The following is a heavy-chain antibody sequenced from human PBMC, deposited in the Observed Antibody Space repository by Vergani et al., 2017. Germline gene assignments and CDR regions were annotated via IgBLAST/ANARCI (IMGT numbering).Heavy chain of an antibody. CDR3: ARDPAPSPTVVTFLLDV. D-gene: IGHD4-23*01. CDR2: ISSSSSYI. J-gene: IGHJ6*04. V-gene: IGHV3-21*01. Sequence: EVQLVESGGGLVKPGGSLRLSCAASGFTFSSYSMNWVRQAPGKGLEWVSSISSSSSYIYYADSVKGRFTISRDNAKNSLYLQMNSLRAEDTAVYYCARDPAPSPTVVTFLLDVWGKGTTVTVFS. CDR1: GFTFSSYS.